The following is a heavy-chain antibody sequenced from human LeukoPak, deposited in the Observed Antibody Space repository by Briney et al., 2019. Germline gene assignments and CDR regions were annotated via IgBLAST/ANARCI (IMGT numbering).Heavy chain of an antibody. Sequence: ASVKVSCKASGYTFTGYYMHWVRQAPGQGREWMGWINPNSGGTNYAQKFQGRVTMTRDTSISTAYMELSRLRSDDTAVYYCARWSLTITMVRGVIDDAFDIWGQGTMVTVSS. V-gene: IGHV1-2*02. J-gene: IGHJ3*02. D-gene: IGHD3-10*01. CDR3: ARWSLTITMVRGVIDDAFDI. CDR1: GYTFTGYY. CDR2: INPNSGGT.